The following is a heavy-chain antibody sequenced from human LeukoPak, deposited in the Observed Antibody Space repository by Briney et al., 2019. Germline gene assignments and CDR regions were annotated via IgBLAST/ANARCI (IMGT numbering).Heavy chain of an antibody. J-gene: IGHJ4*02. CDR3: ARDRGAAAAIDS. Sequence: PSETLSLTCTVSGGSISNYFWSWIRQPPGKGLEWIGYIYDSGSTNYNPSLKRRVAISVDTSKNQFSLKLSSVSATDTAVYYCARDRGAAAAIDSWGQGTLVTVSS. CDR2: IYDSGST. V-gene: IGHV4-59*01. D-gene: IGHD3-10*01. CDR1: GGSISNYF.